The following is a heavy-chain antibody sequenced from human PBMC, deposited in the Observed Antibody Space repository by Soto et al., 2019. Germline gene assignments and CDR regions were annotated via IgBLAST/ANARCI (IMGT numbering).Heavy chain of an antibody. D-gene: IGHD2-21*02. V-gene: IGHV1-46*03. CDR2: INPSSGAT. CDR1: GYNFIAYY. CDR3: AKYCGGACRHFDP. Sequence: QVQLVQSGAEVKKPGSSVKLSCKASGYNFIAYYIYWVRQAPGQGPEWMGMINPSSGATNYAQKLQGSVTVTRDTSTRTAYLELSSLRSEDAAVYYCAKYCGGACRHFDPWGQGTLVTVSS. J-gene: IGHJ5*02.